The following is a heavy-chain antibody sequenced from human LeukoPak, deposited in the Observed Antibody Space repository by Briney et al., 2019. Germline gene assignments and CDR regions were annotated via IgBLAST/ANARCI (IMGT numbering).Heavy chain of an antibody. CDR2: INPNSGAT. J-gene: IGHJ5*02. CDR3: ARDNDIVPTIRIRLDP. Sequence: ASVKVSCKASGYTFTGYYMHWVRQAPGQGLEWMGWINPNSGATNYAQKFQGRVTMTRDTSISTAYMEMSRLRFDDTAVYYCARDNDIVPTIRIRLDPWGQGTLVTVSS. CDR1: GYTFTGYY. V-gene: IGHV1-2*02. D-gene: IGHD5-12*01.